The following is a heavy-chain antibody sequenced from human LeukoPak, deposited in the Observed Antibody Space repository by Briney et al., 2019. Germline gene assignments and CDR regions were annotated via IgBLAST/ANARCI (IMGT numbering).Heavy chain of an antibody. V-gene: IGHV1-2*02. Sequence: GASVKVSCKASGYTFTGYYMHWVRQAPGQGLEWMGWINPNSGGTNYAQKFQGRVTMTRDTSISTAYMELSRLRSDDTAVYYCARDRGRYSCSGGSCYSRGSFSVWGKGTTVTISS. CDR2: INPNSGGT. CDR1: GYTFTGYY. D-gene: IGHD2-15*01. CDR3: ARDRGRYSCSGGSCYSRGSFSV. J-gene: IGHJ6*04.